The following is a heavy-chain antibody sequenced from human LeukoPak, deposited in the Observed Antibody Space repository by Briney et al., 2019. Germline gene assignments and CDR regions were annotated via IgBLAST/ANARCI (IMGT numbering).Heavy chain of an antibody. Sequence: GGSLRLSCAASGVTFSTYAMTWVRQAPGKGLEWVSLISASGGHTYYTDSVRGRFTVSRDNSKKTLYLQMNSLRAEDTAAYYCARDRSVSGVVCTFDIWGQGSMVTVSS. CDR3: ARDRSVSGVVCTFDI. J-gene: IGHJ3*02. CDR2: ISASGGHT. V-gene: IGHV3-23*01. D-gene: IGHD2-15*01. CDR1: GVTFSTYA.